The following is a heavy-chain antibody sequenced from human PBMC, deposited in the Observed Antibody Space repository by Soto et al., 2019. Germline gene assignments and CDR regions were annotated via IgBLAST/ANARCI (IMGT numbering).Heavy chain of an antibody. D-gene: IGHD6-13*01. Sequence: QGRLVESGGGVVQPGRSLRLSCAASGVRFSIYGMHWVRQAPGKGLEWVAVISYDGSNKYYADSVKGRLTISRDTSKNTLYLQINSLRAEDTAVYYCAKGIAYNSSWGIDYWGQGTLVTVSS. CDR3: AKGIAYNSSWGIDY. CDR1: GVRFSIYG. J-gene: IGHJ4*02. CDR2: ISYDGSNK. V-gene: IGHV3-30*18.